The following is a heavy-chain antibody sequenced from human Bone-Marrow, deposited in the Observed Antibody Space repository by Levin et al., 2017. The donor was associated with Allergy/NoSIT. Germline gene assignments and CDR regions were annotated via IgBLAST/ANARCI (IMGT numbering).Heavy chain of an antibody. CDR2: ILYDGRNK. D-gene: IGHD3-22*01. Sequence: GESLKISCVASGFTFSTYGMYWVRQAPGKGLESVAVILYDGRNKHYADSVKGRFTISRDNSKNTLYLQMNSLRVEDTAVYFCARAADTSGYYPEYWGQGTLVTVSS. V-gene: IGHV3-30*03. CDR3: ARAADTSGYYPEY. CDR1: GFTFSTYG. J-gene: IGHJ4*02.